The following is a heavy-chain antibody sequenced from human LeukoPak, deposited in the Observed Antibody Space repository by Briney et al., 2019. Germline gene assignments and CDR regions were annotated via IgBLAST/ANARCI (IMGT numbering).Heavy chain of an antibody. V-gene: IGHV3-30*18. CDR2: ISYDGSNK. D-gene: IGHD3-3*01. J-gene: IGHJ4*02. Sequence: PGGSLRLSCAASGFTFSSYGMHWVRQAPGKGLEWVAVISYDGSNKYYADSVKGRFTISRDNSKNTLYLQMNSLRAEDTAVYYCAKDRGFSYYDFWSGYRLTDVDYWGQGTLVTVSS. CDR1: GFTFSSYG. CDR3: AKDRGFSYYDFWSGYRLTDVDY.